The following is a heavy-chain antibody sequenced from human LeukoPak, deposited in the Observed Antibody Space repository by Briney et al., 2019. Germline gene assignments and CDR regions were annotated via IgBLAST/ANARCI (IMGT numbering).Heavy chain of an antibody. Sequence: GGSLRLSCAASGFTVSSNYMSWVRQAPGKGLEWVSVIYAGGSTYYADSVKGRFSISRDNSKNTLYLQMNSPRAEDTAVYYCARSKSRGDYYFDNWGQGTLVTVSS. CDR1: GFTVSSNY. J-gene: IGHJ4*02. CDR3: ARSKSRGDYYFDN. D-gene: IGHD2-21*02. V-gene: IGHV3-53*01. CDR2: IYAGGST.